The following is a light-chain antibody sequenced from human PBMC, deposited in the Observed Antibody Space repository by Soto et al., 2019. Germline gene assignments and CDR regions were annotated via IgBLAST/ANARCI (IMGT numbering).Light chain of an antibody. CDR2: GAS. CDR3: QQYGKSPWT. V-gene: IGKV3-20*01. J-gene: IGKJ1*01. CDR1: QSVSSNY. Sequence: ENVLTQSPGTLSLSPGERATLSCRASQSVSSNYLAWYQQKPGQAPRLLIYGASSRATGIPDRFSGSGSGTDFSLTISRLEPEDFAVYYCQQYGKSPWTFGQGTKVEI.